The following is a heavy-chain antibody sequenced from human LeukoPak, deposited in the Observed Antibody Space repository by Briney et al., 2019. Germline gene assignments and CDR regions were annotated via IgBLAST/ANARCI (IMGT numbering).Heavy chain of an antibody. J-gene: IGHJ6*03. V-gene: IGHV4-59*01. D-gene: IGHD2-15*01. CDR2: IYYSGST. CDR3: ARGCGGSCHYYYYYIDV. Sequence: PSETLSRTCTVSGGSISSYYWSWIRQPPGKGLEWIGYIYYSGSTNYNPSLKSRVTISVDTSKNQFSLKLSSVTAADTAVYYCARGCGGSCHYYYYYIDVSGKGTTVTVSS. CDR1: GGSISSYY.